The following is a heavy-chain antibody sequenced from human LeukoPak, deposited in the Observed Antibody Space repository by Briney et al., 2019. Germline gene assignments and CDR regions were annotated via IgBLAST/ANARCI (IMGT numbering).Heavy chain of an antibody. J-gene: IGHJ6*03. D-gene: IGHD1-14*01. V-gene: IGHV3-66*02. Sequence: GGSLRLSCAASGIIVSDNYMAWVRQAPGKGLEWVSLIKSGGDTSYADSVKGRFTISRDNSKNTSYLQMNSLRVDDTAVYYCAYPAAEGYHYYYMDVWGKGTTVTVYS. CDR2: IKSGGDT. CDR1: GIIVSDNY. CDR3: AYPAAEGYHYYYMDV.